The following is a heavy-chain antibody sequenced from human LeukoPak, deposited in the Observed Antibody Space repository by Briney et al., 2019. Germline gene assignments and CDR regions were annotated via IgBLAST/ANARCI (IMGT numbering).Heavy chain of an antibody. Sequence: PSETLSLTCAVYGGSFSGYYWSWIRQPPGKGLEWIGEINHSGSTNYNPSLKSRVTISVDTSKNQFSLKLSSVTAADTAVYYCARVAPGYSSGGSCYLYYYYYMDVWGKGTTVTVSS. D-gene: IGHD2-15*01. V-gene: IGHV4-34*01. CDR2: INHSGST. CDR1: GGSFSGYY. CDR3: ARVAPGYSSGGSCYLYYYYYMDV. J-gene: IGHJ6*03.